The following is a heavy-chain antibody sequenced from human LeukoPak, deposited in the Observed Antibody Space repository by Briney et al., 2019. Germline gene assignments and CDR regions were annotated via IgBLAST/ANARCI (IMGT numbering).Heavy chain of an antibody. Sequence: GGSLRLSCAASGFTFSSYWMTWVRQAPGKGLEWVANIKQDGSEKYYVDSVKGRFTISRDNAKNSLYLQMSSLRAEDTAVYYCARTSVQLERHNPFDYWGQGTLVTVSS. CDR1: GFTFSSYW. D-gene: IGHD1-1*01. J-gene: IGHJ4*02. CDR2: IKQDGSEK. V-gene: IGHV3-7*01. CDR3: ARTSVQLERHNPFDY.